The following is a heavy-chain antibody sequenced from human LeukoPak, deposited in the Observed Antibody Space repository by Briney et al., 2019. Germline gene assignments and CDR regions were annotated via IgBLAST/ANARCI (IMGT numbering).Heavy chain of an antibody. Sequence: PGGCLRLSCAASGFTFSEYYMSWIRQAPGKGLEWVSHITSGSSYTDYADSVKGRFTISRDNAKNSLSLQMNSLRAEDTAVYYCARVEVHSSGWYFDYWGQGTLVTVSS. CDR2: ITSGSSYT. V-gene: IGHV3-11*05. D-gene: IGHD6-19*01. CDR1: GFTFSEYY. J-gene: IGHJ4*02. CDR3: ARVEVHSSGWYFDY.